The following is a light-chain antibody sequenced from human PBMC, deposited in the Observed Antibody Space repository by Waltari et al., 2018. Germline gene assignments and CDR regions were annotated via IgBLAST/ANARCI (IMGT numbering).Light chain of an antibody. V-gene: IGKV3-11*01. CDR1: QSIGSH. J-gene: IGKJ1*01. CDR3: QLRGSWPKT. Sequence: DIVLTQSPATLSLSPGERATLSCWASQSIGSHLAWYQHKPGQTPRLLIYDTSNRATGVPTRFSGSRSGTDFTLTISSLEPEDFAVYYCQLRGSWPKTFGPGTRVEIK. CDR2: DTS.